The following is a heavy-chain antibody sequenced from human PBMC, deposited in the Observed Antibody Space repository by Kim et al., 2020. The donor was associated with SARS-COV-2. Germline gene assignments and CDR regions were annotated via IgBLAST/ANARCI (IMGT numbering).Heavy chain of an antibody. D-gene: IGHD6-19*01. V-gene: IGHV1-3*01. CDR3: ARGAGWASGWFNY. Sequence: YSQQFQRRVPITRDPSGSTAYMELSSLRSEDTAVYYCARGAGWASGWFNYWGRGTLVTVSS. J-gene: IGHJ4*02.